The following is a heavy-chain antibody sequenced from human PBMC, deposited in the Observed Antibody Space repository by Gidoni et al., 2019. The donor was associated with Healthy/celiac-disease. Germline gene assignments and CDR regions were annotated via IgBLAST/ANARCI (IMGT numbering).Heavy chain of an antibody. CDR2: ISWDGGST. J-gene: IGHJ6*03. CDR1: GFTFDDYT. CDR3: AKGHYYYYYMDV. V-gene: IGHV3-43*01. Sequence: EVQLVESGGVVVQPGGSLRLSCAASGFTFDDYTMHWVRQDPGKGLEWVSLISWDGGSTYYADSVKGRFTISRDNSKNSLYLQMNSLRTEDTALYYCAKGHYYYYYMDVWGKGTTVTVSS.